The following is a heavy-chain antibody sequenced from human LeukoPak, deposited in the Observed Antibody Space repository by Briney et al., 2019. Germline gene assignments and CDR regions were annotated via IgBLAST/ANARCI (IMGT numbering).Heavy chain of an antibody. D-gene: IGHD3-16*01. CDR2: ISGSGGST. CDR3: ARGIMTPYYMDV. Sequence: PGGSLRLSCAASGFTFSTYAMSWVRQAPGKGLEWVSGISGSGGSTFYADSVKGRFTISRDNAKNSLYLQMNSLRAEDTAVYYCARGIMTPYYMDVWGKGTTVTVSS. CDR1: GFTFSTYA. J-gene: IGHJ6*03. V-gene: IGHV3-23*01.